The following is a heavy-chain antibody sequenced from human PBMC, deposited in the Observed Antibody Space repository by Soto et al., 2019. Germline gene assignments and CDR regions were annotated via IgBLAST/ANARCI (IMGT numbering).Heavy chain of an antibody. CDR1: GGSVSSYSYF. V-gene: IGHV4-61*01. Sequence: PSETLSLTCTVSGGSVSSYSYFWTWIRQPPGAGLEWIAYITSSGSTYYNPSLKSRVTMSLDTSKNQFSLTLSSVTAADTAGYYCARVGDFGGDYWGQAILVTVSS. J-gene: IGHJ4*02. D-gene: IGHD4-17*01. CDR2: ITSSGST. CDR3: ARVGDFGGDY.